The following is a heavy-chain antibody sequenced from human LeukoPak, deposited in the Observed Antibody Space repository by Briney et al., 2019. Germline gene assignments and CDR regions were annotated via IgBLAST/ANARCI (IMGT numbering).Heavy chain of an antibody. V-gene: IGHV5-51*01. CDR3: ARQAPLHCSGGSCFGY. CDR2: IYPGDSDT. CDR1: GYSFTSYW. D-gene: IGHD2-15*01. Sequence: GESLKISCKGSGYSFTSYWIGWVRQMPGNRLEWMGSIYPGDSDTRYSPSFQGQVTISADKSISTPYLQGSSLKASDTAMYYCARQAPLHCSGGSCFGYWGQGTLVTVSS. J-gene: IGHJ4*02.